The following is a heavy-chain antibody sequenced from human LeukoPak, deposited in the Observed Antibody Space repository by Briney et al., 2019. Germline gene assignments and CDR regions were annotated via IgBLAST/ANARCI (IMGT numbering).Heavy chain of an antibody. CDR1: GFTFSNYA. J-gene: IGHJ6*04. D-gene: IGHD3-10*02. Sequence: GGSLRLSCAASGFTFSNYAMNWVRQAPGKGLEWVSYISSSSTTIYYADSVKGRFTISRDNAKNSLYLQMNSLRAEDTAVYYCAELGITMIGGVWGKGTTVTISS. CDR3: AELGITMIGGV. CDR2: ISSSSTTI. V-gene: IGHV3-48*04.